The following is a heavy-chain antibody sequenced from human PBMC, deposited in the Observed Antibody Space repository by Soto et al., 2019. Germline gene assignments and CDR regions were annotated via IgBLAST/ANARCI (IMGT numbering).Heavy chain of an antibody. CDR2: IYYSGST. D-gene: IGHD3-10*01. CDR1: GGSVSSGSYY. J-gene: IGHJ5*02. V-gene: IGHV4-61*01. CDR3: ARGLGITMVRGVHGNWFDP. Sequence: TLSLTCTVSGGSVSSGSYYWSWIRQPPGKGLEWIGYIYYSGSTNYNPSLKSRVTISVDTSKNQFSLKLSSVTAADTAVYYCARGLGITMVRGVHGNWFDPWGQGTLVTVSS.